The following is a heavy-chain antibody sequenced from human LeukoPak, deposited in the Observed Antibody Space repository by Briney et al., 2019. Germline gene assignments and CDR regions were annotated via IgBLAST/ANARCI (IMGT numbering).Heavy chain of an antibody. J-gene: IGHJ4*02. CDR1: GFTFSSYS. CDR3: ARGRGYYDSSGYYYFDY. Sequence: GGSLRLSCAASGFTFSSYSMNWVRQAPGKGLEWVSYISSSSSTIYYADSVKGRFTISRDNAKNSLYLQMNSLRAEDTAVYYCARGRGYYDSSGYYYFDYWGLGTLVTVSS. CDR2: ISSSSSTI. D-gene: IGHD3-22*01. V-gene: IGHV3-48*01.